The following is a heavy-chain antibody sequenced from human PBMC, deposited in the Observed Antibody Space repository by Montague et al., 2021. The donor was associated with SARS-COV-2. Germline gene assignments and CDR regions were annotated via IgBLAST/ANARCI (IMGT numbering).Heavy chain of an antibody. J-gene: IGHJ3*02. CDR3: ARTWRFGQSYGLDI. V-gene: IGHV4-59*01. Sequence: SETLSLTCSVSGDSISSYNYNWIRHTPAKGLEWIGYAYYVPSTNSANTNSNPSLKRRVTISLDTSENQFSLKLSSVTAADTAVYYCARTWRFGQSYGLDIWGQGTMVTVSS. CDR2: AYYVPSTNSANT. D-gene: IGHD3-16*01. CDR1: GDSISSYN.